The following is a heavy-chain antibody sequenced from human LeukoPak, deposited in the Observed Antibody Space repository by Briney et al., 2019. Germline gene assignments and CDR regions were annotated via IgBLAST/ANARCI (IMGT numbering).Heavy chain of an antibody. D-gene: IGHD5-24*01. CDR3: ARRVEMATIKDYYYGMDV. Sequence: SETLSLTCAVSGGSISSGGYSWSWIRQPPGKGLEWIGYIYHSGSTYYNPSLKSRVTISVDRSKNQFSLKLSSVTAADTAVYYSARRVEMATIKDYYYGMDVWGQGTTVTVSS. CDR1: GGSISSGGYS. J-gene: IGHJ6*02. CDR2: IYHSGST. V-gene: IGHV4-30-2*01.